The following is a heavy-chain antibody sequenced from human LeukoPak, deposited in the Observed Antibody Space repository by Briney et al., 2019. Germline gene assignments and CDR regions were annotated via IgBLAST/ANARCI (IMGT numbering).Heavy chain of an antibody. CDR1: GGSISSSSYY. Sequence: SETLSLTCTVSGGSISSSSYYWGWIRQPPGKGLEWIGSIYYSGSTYYNPSLKSRVTISVDTSKNQFSLKLSSVTAADTAVYYCATSSRHSSSWYRPFDYWGQGTLVTVSS. CDR2: IYYSGST. D-gene: IGHD6-13*01. CDR3: ATSSRHSSSWYRPFDY. V-gene: IGHV4-39*07. J-gene: IGHJ4*02.